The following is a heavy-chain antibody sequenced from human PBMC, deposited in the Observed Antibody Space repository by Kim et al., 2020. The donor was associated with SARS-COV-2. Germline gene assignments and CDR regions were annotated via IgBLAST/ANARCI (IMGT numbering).Heavy chain of an antibody. J-gene: IGHJ4*02. CDR2: IWYDGSNK. CDR3: ASDRLEYYYYSSGYSYFVY. V-gene: IGHV3-33*01. Sequence: RGSLRLSCAASGFTFSSYGMHWVRQAPGKGLEWVAVIWYDGSNKYYADPVKGRFTISRDNSKNTLYLQMNSLRAEDTAVYYCASDRLEYYYYSSGYSYFVYWGQGTLVTVSS. D-gene: IGHD3-22*01. CDR1: GFTFSSYG.